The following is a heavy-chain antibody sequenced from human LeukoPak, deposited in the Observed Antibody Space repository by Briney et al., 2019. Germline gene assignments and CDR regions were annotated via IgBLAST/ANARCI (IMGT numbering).Heavy chain of an antibody. CDR2: ISSSSSYI. D-gene: IGHD4-17*01. J-gene: IGHJ6*02. V-gene: IGHV3-21*01. CDR1: GFPFSSYA. Sequence: PGGSLRLSCEASGFPFSSYAMNWVRQAPGKGLEWVSSISSSSSYIYYADSVKGRFTISRDNAKNSLYLQMNSLRAEDTAVYYCYGDPDYYYYYGMDVWGQGTTVTVSS. CDR3: YGDPDYYYYYGMDV.